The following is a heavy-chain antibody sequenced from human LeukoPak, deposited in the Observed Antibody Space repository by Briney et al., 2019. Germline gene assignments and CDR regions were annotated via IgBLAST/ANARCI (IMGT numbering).Heavy chain of an antibody. Sequence: GGSLRLSCAASGFTFTYAWMSWVRQAPGKGLEWVGRINTKSDGGTIDYAAPLKGRFTISRDDSKNSVFLQMNSLKSEDTAVYYCTTGLAFWGQGTLVTVSS. CDR2: INTKSDGGTI. CDR1: GFTFTYAW. V-gene: IGHV3-15*01. D-gene: IGHD2-21*01. J-gene: IGHJ4*02. CDR3: TTGLAF.